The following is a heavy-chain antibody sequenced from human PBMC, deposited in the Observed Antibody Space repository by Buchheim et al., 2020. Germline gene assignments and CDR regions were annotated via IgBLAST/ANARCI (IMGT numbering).Heavy chain of an antibody. Sequence: EVQLLESGGGLVQPGGSLRLSCAASGFTFSSYAMSWVRQAPGKGLEWVSAISGSGGSTYYADSVKGRFTISRDNSKNTLYLQMNSLRAEDTAVYYCARGGGCPPPGSRRIVVVTAIHCFGYWGQGTL. CDR3: ARGGGCPPPGSRRIVVVTAIHCFGY. D-gene: IGHD2-21*02. CDR1: GFTFSSYA. CDR2: ISGSGGST. J-gene: IGHJ4*02. V-gene: IGHV3-23*01.